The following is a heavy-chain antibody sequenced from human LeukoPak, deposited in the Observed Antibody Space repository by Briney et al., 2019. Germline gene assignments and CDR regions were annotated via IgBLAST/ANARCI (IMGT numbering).Heavy chain of an antibody. CDR3: ARFATYGSGTYAFDY. CDR2: ISTSSSYI. Sequence: PGGSLRLSCAASGFTFSSYSMNWVRQAPGKGLEWVSSISTSSSYIYYADSVKGRFTISRDNAKSSLYLQMNSLRAEDTAVYYCARFATYGSGTYAFDYWGQGTLVTVSS. CDR1: GFTFSSYS. V-gene: IGHV3-21*01. D-gene: IGHD3-10*01. J-gene: IGHJ4*02.